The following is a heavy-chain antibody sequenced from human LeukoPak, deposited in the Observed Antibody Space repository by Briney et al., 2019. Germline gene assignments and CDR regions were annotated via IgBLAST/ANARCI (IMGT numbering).Heavy chain of an antibody. D-gene: IGHD2-15*01. Sequence: QPGGSLRLSCAAPGLTFSSHWMHWVRQAPGKGLVWVSRITNDGSSTTYADSVKGRFTMSRDNVKNTLYLQMNSLRVEDTAVYYCARDPRNVGLAPWGQGTLVTVSS. CDR2: ITNDGSST. CDR3: ARDPRNVGLAP. CDR1: GLTFSSHW. V-gene: IGHV3-74*01. J-gene: IGHJ5*02.